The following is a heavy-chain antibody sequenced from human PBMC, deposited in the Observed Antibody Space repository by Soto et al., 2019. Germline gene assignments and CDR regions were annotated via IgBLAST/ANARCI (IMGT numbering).Heavy chain of an antibody. CDR3: ARGGANYDILISLYGMDV. CDR1: GFTFSSYG. V-gene: IGHV3-33*01. Sequence: QVQLVESGGGVVQPGRSLRLSCAASGFTFSSYGMHWVRQAPGKGLEWVAVIWYDGSNKYYADSVKGRFTISRDNSKNTLYLQMNSLRAEDTAVYYCARGGANYDILISLYGMDVWGQGTTVTVSS. D-gene: IGHD3-9*01. J-gene: IGHJ6*02. CDR2: IWYDGSNK.